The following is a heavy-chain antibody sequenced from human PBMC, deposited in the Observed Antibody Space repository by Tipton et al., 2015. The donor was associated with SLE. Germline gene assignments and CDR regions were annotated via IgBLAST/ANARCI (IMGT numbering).Heavy chain of an antibody. V-gene: IGHV4-34*01. CDR3: ARGPLLDL. Sequence: TLSLTRAVYGGSFSGYYWSWIRQPPGKGLEWIGEINHSGSTNYNPSLKSRVTMSVDTSKNQFSLKLSSVTAADTAVYYCARGPLLDLWGRGTLVTVSS. CDR2: INHSGST. CDR1: GGSFSGYY. D-gene: IGHD5/OR15-5a*01. J-gene: IGHJ2*01.